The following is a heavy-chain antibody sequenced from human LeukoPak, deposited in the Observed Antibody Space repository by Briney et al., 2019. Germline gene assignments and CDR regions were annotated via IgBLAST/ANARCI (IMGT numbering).Heavy chain of an antibody. CDR3: ARSVRLGSGELSFAPFKNWFDP. D-gene: IGHD3-16*02. CDR1: GGSISSINYY. V-gene: IGHV4-39*07. Sequence: SETLSLTCTVSGGSISSINYYWGWIRQAPGRGLECIGNIYYVGTTYYNPSLRSRVTISVDTSKNQFSLQLNSVTPEDTAVYYCARSVRLGSGELSFAPFKNWFDPWGQGTLVTVSS. J-gene: IGHJ5*02. CDR2: IYYVGTT.